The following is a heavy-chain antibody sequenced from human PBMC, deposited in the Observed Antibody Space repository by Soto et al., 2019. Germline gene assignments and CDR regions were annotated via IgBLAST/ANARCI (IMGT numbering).Heavy chain of an antibody. CDR2: IKEDGSEA. V-gene: IGHV3-7*05. Sequence: EVQLVESGGGLVQPGGSLRLSCAASGFTFSAYWMNWVRQAPGKGLEWVANIKEDGSEAYYVDSVKGRFTISRDNAKNSLYLDMNSLRGEDTAVYYCARDWGAPGRGSALAYYYHFCMDVWGQGTTVTVPS. CDR3: ARDWGAPGRGSALAYYYHFCMDV. CDR1: GFTFSAYW. J-gene: IGHJ6*02. D-gene: IGHD3-16*01.